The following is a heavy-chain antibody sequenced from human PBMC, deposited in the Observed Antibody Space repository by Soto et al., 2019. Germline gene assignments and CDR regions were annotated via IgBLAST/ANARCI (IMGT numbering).Heavy chain of an antibody. CDR2: ISTDNGNT. CDR1: GYTFTSSG. J-gene: IGHJ4*02. CDR3: ARHVPPPPGYSSTWLQLDFEY. D-gene: IGHD6-13*01. V-gene: IGHV1-18*01. Sequence: ASVKVSCKASGYTFTSSGISWVRQAPGQGLEWMGWISTDNGNTNYAQHLQGRVSLTTDTSTSTAYMDLRSLRSDDTAVYYCARHVPPPPGYSSTWLQLDFEYWGQGTLVTVS.